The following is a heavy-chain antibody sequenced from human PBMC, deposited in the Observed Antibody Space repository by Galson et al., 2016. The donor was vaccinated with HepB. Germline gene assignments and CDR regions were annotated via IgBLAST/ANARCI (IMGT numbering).Heavy chain of an antibody. CDR3: AGCVASHCYTVDDY. D-gene: IGHD2-2*02. CDR1: GFTFSDYA. Sequence: SLRLSCATSGFTFSDYALSWVRQAPGKGLEWVSAISNSGGGTYYADSVKGRFTISRDNSKSTLILQMSSLRFDDTAVYYCAGCVASHCYTVDDYWGQGTLVTVSS. CDR2: ISNSGGGT. J-gene: IGHJ4*02. V-gene: IGHV3-23*01.